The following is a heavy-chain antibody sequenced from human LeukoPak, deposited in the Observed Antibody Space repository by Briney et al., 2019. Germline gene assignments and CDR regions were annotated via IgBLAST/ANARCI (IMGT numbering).Heavy chain of an antibody. CDR1: GFTFGNYA. V-gene: IGHV3-7*03. CDR2: IKQDGSEK. Sequence: PGRSLRLSCTASGFTFGNYAMSWVRQAPGKGLEWVANIKQDGSEKYYVDSVKGRFTISRDNAKNSLYLQMNSLRAEDTAVYYCATLGVPAAPYYFDYWGQGTLVTVSS. J-gene: IGHJ4*02. D-gene: IGHD2-2*01. CDR3: ATLGVPAAPYYFDY.